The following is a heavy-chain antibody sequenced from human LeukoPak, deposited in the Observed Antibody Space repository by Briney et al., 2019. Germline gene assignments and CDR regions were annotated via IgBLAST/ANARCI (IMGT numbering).Heavy chain of an antibody. V-gene: IGHV4-4*07. D-gene: IGHD3-22*01. CDR2: IYTSGSA. Sequence: SETLSLTRTVSGGSISRYYRSWIRQPAGKGLEWIGRIYTSGSANYNTSRKSRVTMSVETSKNKFSLKWSSVTAADKTLHCCTREDSSGYYEPFDYWGQGTLVTVSS. CDR3: TREDSSGYYEPFDY. CDR1: GGSISRYY. J-gene: IGHJ4*02.